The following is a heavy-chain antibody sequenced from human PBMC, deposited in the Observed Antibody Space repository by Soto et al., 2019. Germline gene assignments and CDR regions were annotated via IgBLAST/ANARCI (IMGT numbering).Heavy chain of an antibody. D-gene: IGHD4-17*01. CDR3: AQDRGVYGAGRYYYGMDV. J-gene: IGHJ6*02. CDR1: GYPLISYG. Sequence: XSVKVACKASGYPLISYGITWGRQAPGQGPEWMGWINPYIDNTEYAQKFQGRVTMTTDTSTSTAYLELRGLRSDDTAVYYCAQDRGVYGAGRYYYGMDVWAQRTTVTVSS. V-gene: IGHV1-18*01. CDR2: INPYIDNT.